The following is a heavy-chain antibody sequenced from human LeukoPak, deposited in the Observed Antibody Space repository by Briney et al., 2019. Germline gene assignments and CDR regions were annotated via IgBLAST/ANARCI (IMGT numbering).Heavy chain of an antibody. CDR2: IYYSGSA. V-gene: IGHV4-59*12. CDR1: GGSISSYY. Sequence: KPSETLSLTCTVSGGSISSYYWSWIRQPPGKGLEWIGYIYYSGSAYYNPSLKSRVTISVDTSKNQFSLKLSSVTAADTAVYYCARDQTHGMDVWGQGTTVTVSS. CDR3: ARDQTHGMDV. J-gene: IGHJ6*02.